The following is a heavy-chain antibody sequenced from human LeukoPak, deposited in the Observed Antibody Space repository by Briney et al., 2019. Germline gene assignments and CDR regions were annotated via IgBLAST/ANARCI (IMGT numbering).Heavy chain of an antibody. CDR3: AKDLAGSGSYSFDY. Sequence: PGGSLRLSCAASGFTFSTYAMRWVRQAPGKGLEWVSAISGSGGSTYYADSVKGRFTISRDNSKNTLYLQMNSLRAEDTAVYYCAKDLAGSGSYSFDYWGQGTLVTVSS. CDR1: GFTFSTYA. D-gene: IGHD1-26*01. J-gene: IGHJ4*02. V-gene: IGHV3-23*01. CDR2: ISGSGGST.